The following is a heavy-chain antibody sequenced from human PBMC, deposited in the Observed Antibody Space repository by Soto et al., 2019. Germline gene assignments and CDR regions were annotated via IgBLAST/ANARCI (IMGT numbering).Heavy chain of an antibody. CDR3: ARVADIVVVVAATQDAFDI. D-gene: IGHD2-15*01. Sequence: SEILSLTCAVYGGSFSGYYWSWIRQPPGKGLEWIGEINHSGSTNYNPSLKSRVTISVDTSKNQFSLKLSSVTAADTAVYYCARVADIVVVVAATQDAFDIWGQGTMVTVSS. CDR2: INHSGST. CDR1: GGSFSGYY. J-gene: IGHJ3*02. V-gene: IGHV4-34*01.